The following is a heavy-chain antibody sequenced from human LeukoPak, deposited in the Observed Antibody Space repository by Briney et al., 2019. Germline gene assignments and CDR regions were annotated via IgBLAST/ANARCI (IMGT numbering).Heavy chain of an antibody. Sequence: GGSLRLSCAASGFTFSSYGMHWVRQAPGKGLEWVAFIRYDGSNKYYADSVKGRFTISRDNSKNTLYLQMNSLRAEDTAVYYATKSDFWSGYYDYWGQGTLVTVSS. CDR3: TKSDFWSGYYDY. V-gene: IGHV3-30*02. CDR1: GFTFSSYG. CDR2: IRYDGSNK. D-gene: IGHD3-3*01. J-gene: IGHJ4*02.